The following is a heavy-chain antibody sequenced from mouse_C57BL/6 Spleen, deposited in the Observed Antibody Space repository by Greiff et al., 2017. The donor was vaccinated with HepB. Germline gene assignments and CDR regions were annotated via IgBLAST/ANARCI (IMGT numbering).Heavy chain of an antibody. CDR3: ARWETAQAQGFAY. D-gene: IGHD3-2*02. J-gene: IGHJ3*01. Sequence: VKLMESGPELVKPGASVKISCKASGYAFSSSWMNWVKQRPGKGLEWIGRIYPGDGDTNYNGKFKGKATLTADKSSSTAYMQLSSLTSEDSAVYFCARWETAQAQGFAYWGQGTLVTVSA. CDR1: GYAFSSSW. V-gene: IGHV1-82*01. CDR2: IYPGDGDT.